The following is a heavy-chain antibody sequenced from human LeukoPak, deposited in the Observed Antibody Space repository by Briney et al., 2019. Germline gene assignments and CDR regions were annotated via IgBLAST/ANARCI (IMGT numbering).Heavy chain of an antibody. D-gene: IGHD6-19*01. CDR2: MSHDGSNK. CDR3: AKLDSSGWSRPFDY. V-gene: IGHV3-30*18. Sequence: PGRSLRLSCAASGFTFSSYAMHWVRQAPGKGLEWVAVMSHDGSNKYYGDSVKGRFTISRDNSKNTLYLQMNGLRAEDTAVYYCAKLDSSGWSRPFDYWGQGTLVTVSS. J-gene: IGHJ4*02. CDR1: GFTFSSYA.